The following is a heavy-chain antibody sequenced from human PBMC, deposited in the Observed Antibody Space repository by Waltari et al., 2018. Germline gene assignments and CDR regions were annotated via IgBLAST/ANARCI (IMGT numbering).Heavy chain of an antibody. J-gene: IGHJ4*02. CDR1: GGTFSSYA. CDR2: IIPILGIA. Sequence: QVQLVQSGAEVKKPGSSVKVSCKASGGTFSSYAISWVRQAPGQGLEWMGGIIPILGIANYAQKYKGRVTITADESTSTAYMELSSLRSEDTAVYYCARPIHLGELSFPFDYWGQGTLVTVSS. V-gene: IGHV1-69*04. D-gene: IGHD3-16*02. CDR3: ARPIHLGELSFPFDY.